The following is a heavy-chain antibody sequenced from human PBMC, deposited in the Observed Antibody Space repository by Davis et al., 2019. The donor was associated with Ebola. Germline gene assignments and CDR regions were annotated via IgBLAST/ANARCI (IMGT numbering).Heavy chain of an antibody. Sequence: SETLSLTCAVYGGSFSGYYWSWIRQPPGKGLEWIGEINHSGSTNYNPSLKSRVTISVDTSKNQFSLKLSSVTAADTAVYYCARVGYDFWSGYYTGNWFDPWGQEPWSPSPQ. V-gene: IGHV4-34*01. J-gene: IGHJ5*02. CDR2: INHSGST. CDR1: GGSFSGYY. CDR3: ARVGYDFWSGYYTGNWFDP. D-gene: IGHD3-3*01.